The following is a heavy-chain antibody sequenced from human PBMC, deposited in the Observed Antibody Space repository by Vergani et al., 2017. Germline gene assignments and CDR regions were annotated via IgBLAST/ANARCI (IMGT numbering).Heavy chain of an antibody. Sequence: EVQLVESGGGLVKPGGSLRLSCAASGFTFSSYSMNWVRQAPGKGLEWVSSISSSSSYIYYADSVKGRCTISRENAKNSLYLQMNSLRAEDTAVYYCARAQGYYGSGSYRSDAFDIWGQGTMVTVSS. D-gene: IGHD3-10*01. J-gene: IGHJ3*02. CDR2: ISSSSSYI. CDR1: GFTFSSYS. CDR3: ARAQGYYGSGSYRSDAFDI. V-gene: IGHV3-21*01.